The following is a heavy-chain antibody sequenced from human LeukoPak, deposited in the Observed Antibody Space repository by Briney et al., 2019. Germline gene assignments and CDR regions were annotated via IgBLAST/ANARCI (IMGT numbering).Heavy chain of an antibody. J-gene: IGHJ5*02. CDR1: GASISSGSYF. CDR2: IYYSGST. CDR3: ARRVIEAARLSYDNWFDP. V-gene: IGHV4-61*01. D-gene: IGHD2/OR15-2a*01. Sequence: PSETLSLTCTVSGASISSGSYFWSWIRQHPGKGLEWIGYIYYSGSTNYNPSLKSRVTISIDTSKNQFSLELSSLTAADTAVYYRARRVIEAARLSYDNWFDPWGQGTLVTVSS.